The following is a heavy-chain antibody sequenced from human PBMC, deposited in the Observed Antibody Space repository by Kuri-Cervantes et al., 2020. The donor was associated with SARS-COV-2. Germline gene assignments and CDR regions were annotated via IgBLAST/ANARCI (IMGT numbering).Heavy chain of an antibody. V-gene: IGHV3-64*02. CDR2: INSNGDNT. CDR3: AEAGYSNRLSI. CDR1: GFSFSTYA. Sequence: GGSLRLSCEASGFSFSTYAMHWVRQAPGKGLEYISAINSNGDNTYYADSVKARFTISRDNAKNTLYLQMNSLRAEDTAVYYCAEAGYSNRLSIWGQGTLVTVSS. D-gene: IGHD4-11*01. J-gene: IGHJ4*02.